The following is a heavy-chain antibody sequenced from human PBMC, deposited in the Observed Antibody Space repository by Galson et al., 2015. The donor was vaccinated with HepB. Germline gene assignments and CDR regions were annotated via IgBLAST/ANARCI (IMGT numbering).Heavy chain of an antibody. J-gene: IGHJ4*02. CDR2: IKSKTDGGTT. D-gene: IGHD3-22*01. CDR1: GFTFSNAW. CDR3: TPAYYYDSSGYYSPLDY. Sequence: LRLSCAASGFTFSNAWMNWVRQAPGKGLEWVGRIKSKTDGGTTDYAAPVKGRFTISRDDSKNTLYLQMNSLKTEDTAVYYCTPAYYYDSSGYYSPLDYWGQGTLVTVSS. V-gene: IGHV3-15*07.